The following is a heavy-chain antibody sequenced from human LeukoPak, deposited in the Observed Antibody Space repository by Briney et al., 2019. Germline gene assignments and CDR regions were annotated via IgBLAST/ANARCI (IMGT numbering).Heavy chain of an antibody. D-gene: IGHD6-19*01. J-gene: IGHJ4*02. CDR2: ISWNSGSI. Sequence: GRSLRLSCAGSGFIFNNYAMHWVRQPPGKGLEWVSGISWNSGSIDYADSVKGRFTISRDNAKNSLYLQMNSLRVEDTAFYYCAKDNRRHYTSGPNPDSLHWGQGAVVTVSS. CDR3: AKDNRRHYTSGPNPDSLH. V-gene: IGHV3-9*01. CDR1: GFIFNNYA.